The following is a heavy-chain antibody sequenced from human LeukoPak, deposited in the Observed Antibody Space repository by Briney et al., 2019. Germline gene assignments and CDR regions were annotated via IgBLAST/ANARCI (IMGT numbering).Heavy chain of an antibody. CDR2: IIPIFGTA. V-gene: IGHV1-69*05. J-gene: IGHJ4*02. D-gene: IGHD6-6*01. Sequence: SVKVSCKASGYTFTSYDINWVRQAPGQGLEWMGGIIPIFGTANYAQKFQGRVTITTDESTSTAYMELSSLRSEDTAVYYCARDSGSSSDTYYFDYWGQGTLVTVSS. CDR3: ARDSGSSSDTYYFDY. CDR1: GYTFTSYD.